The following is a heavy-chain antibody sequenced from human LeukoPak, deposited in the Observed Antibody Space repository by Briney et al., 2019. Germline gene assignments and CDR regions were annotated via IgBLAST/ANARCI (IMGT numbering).Heavy chain of an antibody. CDR3: AREYYYASGNYYNRIDY. Sequence: ASVKVSCKASGYTLTGYYIHWVRQAPGQGLEWMGWINPNGGDTNYAQKFQGRVTMTRDTSISTAYMALSRLKYDDMAVYYCAREYYYASGNYYNRIDYWGQGTLVTVSS. CDR2: INPNGGDT. CDR1: GYTLTGYY. V-gene: IGHV1-2*02. J-gene: IGHJ4*02. D-gene: IGHD3-10*01.